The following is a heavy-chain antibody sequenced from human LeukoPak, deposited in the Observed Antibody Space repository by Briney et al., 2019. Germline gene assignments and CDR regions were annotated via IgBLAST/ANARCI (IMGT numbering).Heavy chain of an antibody. D-gene: IGHD3-22*01. CDR2: IRDSGGRT. CDR1: GITLSDYG. J-gene: IGHJ4*02. V-gene: IGHV3-23*01. CDR3: AKRGVVIRVILVGFHKEAYYFDS. Sequence: PGGSLRLSCAVSGITLSDYGGSWVPQAPGKGLGWVAGIRDSGGRTNYADSVKDRFTISRDNPKNTLYLQMNSLRAEDNAVYFCAKRGVVIRVILVGFHKEAYYFDSWGQGALVTVSS.